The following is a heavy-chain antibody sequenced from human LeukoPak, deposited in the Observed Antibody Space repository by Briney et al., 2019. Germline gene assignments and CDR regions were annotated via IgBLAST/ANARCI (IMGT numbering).Heavy chain of an antibody. Sequence: GGSLRLSCAASGFTFSSYGMHWVRQAPGKGLEWVAVISYDGSNKYYADSVKGQFTISRDNSKNTLYLQMNSLRAEDTAVYYCAGVGSSWYGSYYYYMDVWGKGTTVTVSS. CDR3: AGVGSSWYGSYYYYMDV. D-gene: IGHD6-13*01. CDR2: ISYDGSNK. CDR1: GFTFSSYG. J-gene: IGHJ6*03. V-gene: IGHV3-30*19.